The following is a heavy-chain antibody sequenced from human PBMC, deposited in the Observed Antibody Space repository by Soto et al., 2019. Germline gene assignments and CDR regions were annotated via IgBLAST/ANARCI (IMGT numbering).Heavy chain of an antibody. CDR1: GFTFSSYA. CDR3: ARDLDFWSGYSYYYGMDV. Sequence: GGSLRLSCAASGFTFSSYAMSWVRQAPGKGLEWVAVIWYDGSNKYYADSVKGRFTISRDNSKNTLYLQMNSLRAEDTAVYYSARDLDFWSGYSYYYGMDVWGQGTTVTVSS. J-gene: IGHJ6*02. V-gene: IGHV3-33*08. D-gene: IGHD3-3*01. CDR2: IWYDGSNK.